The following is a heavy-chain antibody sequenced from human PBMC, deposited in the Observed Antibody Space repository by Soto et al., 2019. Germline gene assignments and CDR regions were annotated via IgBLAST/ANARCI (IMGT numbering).Heavy chain of an antibody. V-gene: IGHV3-33*01. J-gene: IGHJ5*02. Sequence: GGSLRLSCTASGFTFSTYGMHWFRQAPGKGLEWVAVIWYDGSNKYYADSVKGRFTISRDNSKNTLYLQMNSLRAEDTAVYYCARDYFTISVSPHWFDPWGQGT. CDR1: GFTFSTYG. CDR2: IWYDGSNK. D-gene: IGHD3-9*01. CDR3: ARDYFTISVSPHWFDP.